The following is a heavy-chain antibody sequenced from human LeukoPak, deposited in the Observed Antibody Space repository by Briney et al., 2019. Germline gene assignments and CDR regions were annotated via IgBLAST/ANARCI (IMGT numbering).Heavy chain of an antibody. CDR2: VSSDGTT. CDR3: VRLDCFVEGCYNH. CDR1: GDSVTSSY. D-gene: IGHD2-15*01. Sequence: SETLSLTCSVSGDSVTSSYWNWIRQPPGKGLEWIGYVSSDGTTNFTPSLRSRLIMSVDTAKNDISLILTSVTGADTAIYYCVRLDCFVEGCYNHWGRGTLVTVSS. V-gene: IGHV4-59*08. J-gene: IGHJ4*02.